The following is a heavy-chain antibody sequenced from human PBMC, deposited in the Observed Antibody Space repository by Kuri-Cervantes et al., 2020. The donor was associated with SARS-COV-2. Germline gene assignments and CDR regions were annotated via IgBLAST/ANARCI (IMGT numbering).Heavy chain of an antibody. CDR1: GGTLSGFG. D-gene: IGHD1-20*01. V-gene: IGHV1-69*13. CDR2: TISVWDSS. CDR3: ARGQASRMTGGGDFHYHYVDD. Sequence: SVKVSCKVSGGTLSGFGLSWVRQAPGQGLEWMGGTISVWDSSTYAQKFEGRVTITADEYTDTGYMELVGLRPDDTAVYYCARGQASRMTGGGDFHYHYVDDWGAGTTVTVSS. J-gene: IGHJ6*03.